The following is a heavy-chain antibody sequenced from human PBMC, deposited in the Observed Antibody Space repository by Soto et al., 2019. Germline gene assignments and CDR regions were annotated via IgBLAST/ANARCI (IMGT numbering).Heavy chain of an antibody. J-gene: IGHJ4*02. CDR2: IYYSGST. CDR3: ARAGFLEWLLPDY. D-gene: IGHD3-3*01. V-gene: IGHV4-30-4*01. Sequence: PSETLSLTCTVSGGSISSGDYYWSWIRQPPGKGLEWIGYIYYSGSTYYNPSLKSRVTISIDTSKNQLFLNLSSVTAADTAMYYCARAGFLEWLLPDYWGQGTLVTVSS. CDR1: GGSISSGDYY.